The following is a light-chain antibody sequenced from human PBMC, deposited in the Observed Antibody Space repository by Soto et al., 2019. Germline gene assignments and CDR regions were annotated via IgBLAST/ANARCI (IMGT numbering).Light chain of an antibody. CDR2: HDT. CDR1: SSNIGNNA. J-gene: IGLJ2*01. Sequence: QSVLTQPPSVSEAPRQRVTISCSGSSSNIGNNAVKWYQQVPGKAPKLLIYHDTLLPSGVSDRFSGSKSGTSASLAISGLQSEDEADYYCAAWDDSLNARLFGGGTKVTVL. V-gene: IGLV1-36*01. CDR3: AAWDDSLNARL.